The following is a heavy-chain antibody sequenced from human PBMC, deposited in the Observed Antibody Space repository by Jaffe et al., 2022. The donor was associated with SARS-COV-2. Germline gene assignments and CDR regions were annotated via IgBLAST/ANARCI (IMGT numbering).Heavy chain of an antibody. CDR2: ISSTSSQI. V-gene: IGHV3-21*02. CDR3: ARAPRGGNSPADYYYYDLDV. Sequence: EVQLVESGGGLVKPGGSLRLSCAASGFTFSSFTMNWVRQAPGKGLEWVSSISSTSSQIYDADSVKGRFTISRDDAKNSLYLQMDSLRAEDTAVYYCARAPRGGNSPADYYYYDLDVWGQGTTVTVSS. CDR1: GFTFSSFT. D-gene: IGHD2-21*01. J-gene: IGHJ6*02.